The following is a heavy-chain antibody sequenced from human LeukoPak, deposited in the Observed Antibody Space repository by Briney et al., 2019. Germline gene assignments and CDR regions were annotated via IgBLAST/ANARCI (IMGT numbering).Heavy chain of an antibody. CDR1: GGSISSGSYY. D-gene: IGHD2-2*01. Sequence: SQTLSLTCTVSGGSISSGSYYWSWIRQPAGKGLEWIGRIYTSGSTNYNPSLKSRVTMSVDTSKNQFSLKLSSVTAADTAVYYCARGTVVVPPDYWGQGTLVTVSS. CDR2: IYTSGST. J-gene: IGHJ4*02. CDR3: ARGTVVVPPDY. V-gene: IGHV4-61*02.